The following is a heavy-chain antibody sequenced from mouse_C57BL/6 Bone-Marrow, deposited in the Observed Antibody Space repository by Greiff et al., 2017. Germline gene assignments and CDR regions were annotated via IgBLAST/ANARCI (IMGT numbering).Heavy chain of an antibody. V-gene: IGHV1-72*01. D-gene: IGHD2-4*01. CDR3: AREWVYYDYGLDY. J-gene: IGHJ2*01. CDR1: GYTFTSYW. Sequence: QVQLQQPGAELVKPGASVKLSCKASGYTFTSYWMHWVKQRPGRGLEWIGRIAPNSGGTKYNEKFKSKATLTVDKPSSTAYMQLSSLTSEDSAVYYCAREWVYYDYGLDYWGQGTTLTVSS. CDR2: IAPNSGGT.